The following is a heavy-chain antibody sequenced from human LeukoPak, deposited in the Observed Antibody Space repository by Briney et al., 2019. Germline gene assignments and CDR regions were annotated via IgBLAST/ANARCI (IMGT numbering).Heavy chain of an antibody. CDR2: IREDGSDK. CDR1: GFTVSSNY. J-gene: IGHJ4*02. CDR3: ARVAGGGYRDY. Sequence: PGGSLRLSCAASGFTVSSNYMSWVRQAPGKGLEWVANIREDGSDKYYVDSVKGRFTVSRDNAERSLYLQMNSLTVDDTAVYYCARVAGGGYRDYWGQGTLVTVSS. V-gene: IGHV3-7*01. D-gene: IGHD3-16*01.